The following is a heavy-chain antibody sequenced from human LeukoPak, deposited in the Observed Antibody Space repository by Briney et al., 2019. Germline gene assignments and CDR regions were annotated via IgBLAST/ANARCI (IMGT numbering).Heavy chain of an antibody. V-gene: IGHV4-61*01. CDR3: ARAYYDSSGYYLWPYFDI. CDR2: IYYSGST. D-gene: IGHD3-22*01. CDR1: GGSVSSGSYY. J-gene: IGHJ3*02. Sequence: SETLSLTCTVSGGSVSSGSYYWSWIRQPPGKGLEWIGYIYYSGSTNYNPSLKSRVTISVDTSKNQFSLKLSSVTAADTAVYYCARAYYDSSGYYLWPYFDIWGQGTMVTVSS.